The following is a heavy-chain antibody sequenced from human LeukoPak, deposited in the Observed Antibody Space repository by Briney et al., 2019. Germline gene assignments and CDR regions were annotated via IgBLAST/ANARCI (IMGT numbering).Heavy chain of an antibody. CDR3: ARNMTTIRGGGFDI. D-gene: IGHD4-11*01. CDR1: GYSINSAYY. V-gene: IGHV4-38-2*01. CDR2: IYHSGST. J-gene: IGHJ3*02. Sequence: SETLSLTCAVSGYSINSAYYWGWSRPPPGKGLEWIGSIYHSGSTYYNPSLKSRVSISVDTSKNQFSLKLNSVTAADTAVYYCARNMTTIRGGGFDIWGQGTMVTVSS.